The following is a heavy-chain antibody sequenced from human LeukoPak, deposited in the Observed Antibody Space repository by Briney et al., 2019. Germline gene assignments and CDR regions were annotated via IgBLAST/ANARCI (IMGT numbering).Heavy chain of an antibody. CDR3: ASTTFWSGYYLDY. J-gene: IGHJ4*02. D-gene: IGHD3-3*01. CDR1: GYTFTSYG. Sequence: GASVKVSCKASGYTFTSYGISWVRQAPGQGLEWMGRIIPILGIANYAQKFQGRVTITADKSTSTAYMELSSLRSEDTAVYYCASTTFWSGYYLDYWGQGTLVTVSS. CDR2: IIPILGIA. V-gene: IGHV1-69*04.